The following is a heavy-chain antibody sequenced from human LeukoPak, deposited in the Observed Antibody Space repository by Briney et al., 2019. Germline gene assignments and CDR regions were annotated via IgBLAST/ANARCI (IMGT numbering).Heavy chain of an antibody. V-gene: IGHV3-21*01. D-gene: IGHD3-10*01. CDR2: TNPDSKYI. CDR1: AFALSTYT. Sequence: GGSLRLSCAASAFALSTYTMEWVRLAPGKGLEWVSSTNPDSKYIYYRDSVRGRFTISRDNAKNSLYLQMNSLRVEDTAVYFCARFVDQSTYYFDSWGQGTLVIVSS. CDR3: ARFVDQSTYYFDS. J-gene: IGHJ4*02.